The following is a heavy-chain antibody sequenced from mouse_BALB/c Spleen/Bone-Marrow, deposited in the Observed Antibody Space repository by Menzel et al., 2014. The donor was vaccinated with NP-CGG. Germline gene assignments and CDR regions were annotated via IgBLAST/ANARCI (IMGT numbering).Heavy chain of an antibody. CDR2: IYPGDGST. V-gene: IGHV1S56*01. Sequence: VHLVESGPELVKPGALVKISCKASGYTFTRYDINWVKQRPGQGLEWIGWIYPGDGSTKYNEKFKGKATLTADKSSSTAYMQLSSLTSENSAVYFCARSGDSSGYGFAYWGQGTLVTVSA. CDR3: ARSGDSSGYGFAY. D-gene: IGHD3-2*01. CDR1: GYTFTRYD. J-gene: IGHJ3*01.